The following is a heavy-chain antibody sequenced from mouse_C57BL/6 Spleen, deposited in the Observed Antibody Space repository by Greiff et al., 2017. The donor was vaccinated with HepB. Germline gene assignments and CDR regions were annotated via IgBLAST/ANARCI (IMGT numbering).Heavy chain of an antibody. CDR2: IDPEDGDT. CDR3: ARSLYYGPYFDY. V-gene: IGHV14-2*01. Sequence: VQLQQSGAELVKPGASVKLSCTASSFNITDYYMHWVKQRTEQGLEWIGRIDPEDGDTKYAPKFQGKATITADTSSNTAYLQLSSLTSEDTAVYYCARSLYYGPYFDYWGQGTTLTVSS. D-gene: IGHD2-1*01. CDR1: SFNITDYY. J-gene: IGHJ2*01.